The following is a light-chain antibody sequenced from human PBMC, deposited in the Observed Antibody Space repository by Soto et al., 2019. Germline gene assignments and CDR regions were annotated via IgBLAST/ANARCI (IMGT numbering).Light chain of an antibody. CDR1: ISDVGGYNY. CDR2: EVS. J-gene: IGLJ1*01. Sequence: QCLLTQPPSASGSPGQSFTISCTGTISDVGGYNYVSWYQQHPGKAPKLMIYEVSKRPSGVPDRFSGSKYGNTASLTVSGLQAEDEADYYCRSYAGSNNLRVFGTGTKVTVL. CDR3: RSYAGSNNLRV. V-gene: IGLV2-8*01.